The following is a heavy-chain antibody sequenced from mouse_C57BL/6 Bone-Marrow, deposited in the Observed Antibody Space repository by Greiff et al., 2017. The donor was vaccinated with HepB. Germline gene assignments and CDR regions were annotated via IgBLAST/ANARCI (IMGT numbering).Heavy chain of an antibody. CDR1: GYTFTSYD. J-gene: IGHJ1*03. CDR2: IYPRDGST. CDR3: AKTGTDWYFDV. V-gene: IGHV1-85*01. Sequence: QVQLKESGPELVKPGASVKLSCKASGYTFTSYDINWVKQRPGQGLEWIGWIYPRDGSTKYNEKFKGKATLTVDTSSSTAYMELHSLTSEDSAVYFCAKTGTDWYFDVWGTGTTVTVSS. D-gene: IGHD4-1*01.